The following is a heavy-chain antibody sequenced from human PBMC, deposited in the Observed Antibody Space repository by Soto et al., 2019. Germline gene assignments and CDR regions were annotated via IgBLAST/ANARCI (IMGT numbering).Heavy chain of an antibody. CDR2: IYSGGST. CDR3: TRLYCGGDCYSGNDY. J-gene: IGHJ4*02. V-gene: IGHV3-66*01. CDR1: GFTVSSNY. Sequence: GGSLRLSCAASGFTVSSNYMSWVRQAPGKGLEWVSVIYSGGSTYYADSVKGRFTISRDDSKNTLFLQMNSLRAEDTAVYYCTRLYCGGDCYSGNDYWGQGTLVTVSS. D-gene: IGHD2-21*02.